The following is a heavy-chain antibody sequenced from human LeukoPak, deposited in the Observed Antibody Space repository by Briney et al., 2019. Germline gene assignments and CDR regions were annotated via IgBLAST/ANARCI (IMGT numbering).Heavy chain of an antibody. Sequence: GGSLRLSCAASGFTFSSYAMSWVRQAPGKGLEWVSAISGSGGSTYFADSVKGRFTISRDNSKNTLYLQMNSLRAEDTAAYYCAKVTMVRGVIFDYWGQGTLVTVSS. CDR2: ISGSGGST. J-gene: IGHJ4*02. V-gene: IGHV3-23*01. CDR1: GFTFSSYA. D-gene: IGHD3-10*01. CDR3: AKVTMVRGVIFDY.